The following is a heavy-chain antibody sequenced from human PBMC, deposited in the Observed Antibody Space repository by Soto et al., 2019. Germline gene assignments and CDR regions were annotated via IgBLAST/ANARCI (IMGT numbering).Heavy chain of an antibody. Sequence: VQVVESGGGLVQPGGSLRLSCAASGLTFSTYWMNWVRQAPGKGLEWVANIKQDGSERYYVDSVKGRFTISGDNAKNSLELQMNGLIAEDTALYYCTVGTTMGQFGDYWGQGTLVTVSS. D-gene: IGHD5-18*01. CDR2: IKQDGSER. J-gene: IGHJ4*02. CDR3: TVGTTMGQFGDY. V-gene: IGHV3-7*01. CDR1: GLTFSTYW.